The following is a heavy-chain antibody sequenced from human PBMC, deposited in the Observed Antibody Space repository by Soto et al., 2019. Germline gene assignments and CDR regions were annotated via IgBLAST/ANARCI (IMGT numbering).Heavy chain of an antibody. J-gene: IGHJ4*02. CDR3: TRVISGSSGLFDY. Sequence: EVQVVEARGDLVQPGGSLRLSCVGSGFTLSSYWMHWVRQAPGKGLVWVSRISPDGSTINYADFVKGRFTISRDNAKNTLYLQMDSLRAEDTALYYCTRVISGSSGLFDYWGQGALVTVSS. V-gene: IGHV3-74*01. CDR2: ISPDGSTI. D-gene: IGHD1-26*01. CDR1: GFTLSSYW.